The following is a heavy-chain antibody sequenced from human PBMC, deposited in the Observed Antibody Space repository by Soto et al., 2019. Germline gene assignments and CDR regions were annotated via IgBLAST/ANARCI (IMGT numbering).Heavy chain of an antibody. V-gene: IGHV1-18*01. J-gene: IGHJ4*02. CDR1: GYTFTTYG. CDR2: ISAYTVNT. CDR3: ARDRAIVGETTFDY. Sequence: QVQLVQSGAEVKKPGASVKVSCKASGYTFTTYGITWARQAPGQGLEWMGWISAYTVNTNYAQKLQGRVTMTTDTSTSTAYMELRSLRSDGTAVYSWARDRAIVGETTFDYWGQGTLVTVAS. D-gene: IGHD1-26*01.